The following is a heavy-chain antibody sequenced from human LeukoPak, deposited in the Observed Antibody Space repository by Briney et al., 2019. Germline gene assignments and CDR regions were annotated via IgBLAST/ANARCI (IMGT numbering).Heavy chain of an antibody. CDR1: GFIVSNTY. J-gene: IGHJ4*02. D-gene: IGHD6-19*01. CDR3: AKGPVSWAGTGDSYFDY. Sequence: GGSLRLSCAPAGFIVSNTYVTWVRQAPGKGLEWVSVIHNDGSTYYADSVKGRFTISRDNSKNTLYLQMNSLRAEDTAVYYCAKGPVSWAGTGDSYFDYWGQGTLVTVSS. CDR2: IHNDGST. V-gene: IGHV3-53*01.